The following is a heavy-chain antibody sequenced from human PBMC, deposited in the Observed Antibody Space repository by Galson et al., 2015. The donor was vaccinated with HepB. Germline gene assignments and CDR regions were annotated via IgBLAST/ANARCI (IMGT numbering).Heavy chain of an antibody. V-gene: IGHV3-30*18. J-gene: IGHJ6*02. CDR3: AKAFRESSGYYNYYYGMDV. D-gene: IGHD3-22*01. CDR1: GFTFSSFA. Sequence: SLRLSCAASGFTFSSFAMHWVRQAPGKGLEWVAVVSYAGSNKYYADSVKGRLTISRDNSNNTLYLQMNSLRVEDTAVYYCAKAFRESSGYYNYYYGMDVWGQGTTVTVSS. CDR2: VSYAGSNK.